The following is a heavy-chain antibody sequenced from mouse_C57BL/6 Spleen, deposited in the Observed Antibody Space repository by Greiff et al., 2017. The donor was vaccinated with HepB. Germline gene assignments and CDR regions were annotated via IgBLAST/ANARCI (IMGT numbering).Heavy chain of an antibody. Sequence: EVQGVDSGGGLVQSGRSLRLSCATSGFTFSDFYMEWVRQAPGKGLEWIAASRNKANDYTTEYSASVKGRFIVSRDTSQSILYLQMNALRAEDTAIYYCARDKGVAWFAYWGQGTLVTVSA. CDR1: GFTFSDFY. V-gene: IGHV7-1*01. CDR2: SRNKANDYTT. J-gene: IGHJ3*01. CDR3: ARDKGVAWFAY.